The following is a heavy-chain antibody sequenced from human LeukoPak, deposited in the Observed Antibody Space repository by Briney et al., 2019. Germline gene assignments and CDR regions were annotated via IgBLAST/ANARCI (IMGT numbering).Heavy chain of an antibody. Sequence: GGSLRLSCADSGFTFSSHWMHWVRQAPGKGLVWVSRIKYDASSTSYADSVKGRFTNSRDNAKNTLYLQMNSLRAEDTAVYYCARSPGCSSTSCYNYYGMDVWGQGTTVTVSS. CDR2: IKYDASST. CDR1: GFTFSSHW. CDR3: ARSPGCSSTSCYNYYGMDV. V-gene: IGHV3-74*01. D-gene: IGHD2-2*02. J-gene: IGHJ6*02.